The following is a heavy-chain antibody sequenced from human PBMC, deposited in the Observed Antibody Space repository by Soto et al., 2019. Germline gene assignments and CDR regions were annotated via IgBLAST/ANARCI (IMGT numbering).Heavy chain of an antibody. CDR1: GGSISSGGYS. CDR2: IYHSGST. D-gene: IGHD4-17*01. CDR3: ARARGDGDNYYYYYVMDV. J-gene: IGHJ6*02. Sequence: TLSLTCAVSGGSISSGGYSWSWIRQPPGKGLEWIGYIYHSGSTYYNPSLKSRVTISVDRSKNQFSLKLSSVTAADTAVYYCARARGDGDNYYYYYVMDVWGQGTTVTVSS. V-gene: IGHV4-30-2*01.